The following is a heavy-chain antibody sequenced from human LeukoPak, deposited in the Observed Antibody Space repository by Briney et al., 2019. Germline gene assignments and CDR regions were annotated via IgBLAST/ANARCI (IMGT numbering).Heavy chain of an antibody. J-gene: IGHJ4*02. CDR2: INHSGST. CDR1: GGSFSGYY. Sequence: PSETLSLTCAVYGGSFSGYYWSWIRQPPGKGLEWIGEINHSGSTNYNPSLRSRVTISVDTSKNQFSLKLSSVTAADTAVYYCARVWVGVWAFDYWGQGTLVTVSS. D-gene: IGHD5/OR15-5a*01. V-gene: IGHV4-34*01. CDR3: ARVWVGVWAFDY.